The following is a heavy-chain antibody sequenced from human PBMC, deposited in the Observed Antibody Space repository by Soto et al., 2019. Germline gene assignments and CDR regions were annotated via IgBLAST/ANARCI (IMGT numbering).Heavy chain of an antibody. J-gene: IGHJ6*02. CDR2: ISYDGSNK. Sequence: PGGPLRLSCAASGFTFSSYGMHWVRQAPGKGLEWVAVISYDGSNKYYADSVKGRFTISRDNSKNTLYLQMNSLRAEDTAVYYCAIESWNDVFSQSYYYYYYGMDVWGQGTTVTVSS. CDR1: GFTFSSYG. CDR3: AIESWNDVFSQSYYYYYYGMDV. D-gene: IGHD1-1*01. V-gene: IGHV3-30*03.